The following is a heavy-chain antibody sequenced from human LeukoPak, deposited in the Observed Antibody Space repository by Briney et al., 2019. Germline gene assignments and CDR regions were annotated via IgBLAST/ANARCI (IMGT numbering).Heavy chain of an antibody. CDR1: GFTFSSYE. D-gene: IGHD3-22*01. J-gene: IGHJ4*02. Sequence: GGSLRLSCAASGFTFSSYEMNWVRQAPGKGLEWVSYISSGSTIYYADSVKGRFTISRDNAKNSLYLQMNSLRAEDTAVYYCARGKASYYDSSGSLDYWGQGTLVTVSS. V-gene: IGHV3-48*03. CDR2: ISSGSTI. CDR3: ARGKASYYDSSGSLDY.